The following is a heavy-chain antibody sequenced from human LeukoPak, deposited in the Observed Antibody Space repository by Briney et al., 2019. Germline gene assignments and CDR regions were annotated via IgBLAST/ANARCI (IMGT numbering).Heavy chain of an antibody. J-gene: IGHJ4*02. Sequence: RPSETLSLTCTVSGVSTTNGIYYWAWIRQPPGKGLEWIGSVHNVGSTYYNLSLRSRVTMSIDTSKNQFSLRLNSVTAADTAVYYCARHAEYNSGWHFYLDYWGQGILVTVSS. CDR2: VHNVGST. CDR3: ARHAEYNSGWHFYLDY. D-gene: IGHD6-19*01. CDR1: GVSTTNGIYY. V-gene: IGHV4-39*01.